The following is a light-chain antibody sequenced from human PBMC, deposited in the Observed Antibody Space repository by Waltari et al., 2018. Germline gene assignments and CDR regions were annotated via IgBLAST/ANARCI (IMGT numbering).Light chain of an antibody. CDR3: SSPSTNNVFV. Sequence: QSALTQPASVSASPGQSITISCTGTSGDIGGSDFVSWYQHHPGRAPNVLIFDVNHRPSGIPDRFSGSKSGNTASLTISGLQAEDDADYYCSSPSTNNVFVFGGGTKVTVL. J-gene: IGLJ2*01. V-gene: IGLV2-14*01. CDR1: SGDIGGSDF. CDR2: DVN.